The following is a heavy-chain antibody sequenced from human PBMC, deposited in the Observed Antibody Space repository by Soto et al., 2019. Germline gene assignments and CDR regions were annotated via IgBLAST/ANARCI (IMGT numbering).Heavy chain of an antibody. J-gene: IGHJ6*02. Sequence: QVQLQESGPGLVKPSGTLSLTCAVSGGAVSSINWWSWVRQPPGKTLEWIGEVFHSGTTNYNPSLRSRVTMSVDKAKNQWSLKLSSVTAADTAVYYCARGGGTYSTSYGMDVWGQGTSVIVSS. CDR1: GGAVSSINW. CDR2: VFHSGTT. CDR3: ARGGGTYSTSYGMDV. V-gene: IGHV4-4*02. D-gene: IGHD5-18*01.